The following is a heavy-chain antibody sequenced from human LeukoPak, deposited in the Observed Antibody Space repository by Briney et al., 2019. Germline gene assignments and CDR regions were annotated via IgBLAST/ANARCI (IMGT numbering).Heavy chain of an antibody. CDR2: ISAYNGNT. D-gene: IGHD3-3*01. Sequence: ASVTVSCKASGYTFTSYGISWVRQAPGQGLEWMGWISAYNGNTNYAQKLQGRVTMTTDTSTSTAYMELRSLRSDDTAVYYCARVLDRTTYYDFWSGYSSSYYYMDVWGKGTTVTVSS. CDR3: ARVLDRTTYYDFWSGYSSSYYYMDV. CDR1: GYTFTSYG. J-gene: IGHJ6*03. V-gene: IGHV1-18*01.